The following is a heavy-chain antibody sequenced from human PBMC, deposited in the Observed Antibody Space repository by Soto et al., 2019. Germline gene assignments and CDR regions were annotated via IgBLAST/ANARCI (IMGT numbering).Heavy chain of an antibody. J-gene: IGHJ6*02. CDR2: INHSGST. Sequence: VQLLESGGGLVQPGGSLRLSCAASGFTFSSYAMSWVRQAPGKGLEWIGEINHSGSTNYNPSLKSRVTISVDTSKNQFSLKLSSVTAADTAVYYCARAYSSSSGGMDVWGQGTTVTVSS. D-gene: IGHD6-6*01. CDR1: GFTFSSYA. CDR3: ARAYSSSSGGMDV. V-gene: IGHV4-34*01.